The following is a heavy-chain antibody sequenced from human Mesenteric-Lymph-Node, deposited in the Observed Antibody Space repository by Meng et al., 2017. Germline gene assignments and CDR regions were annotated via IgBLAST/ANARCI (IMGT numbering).Heavy chain of an antibody. V-gene: IGHV1-2*02. CDR3: ARGGGATKEYYFDY. J-gene: IGHJ4*02. D-gene: IGHD1-26*01. CDR1: GYTFTGYY. CDR2: INPNSGGT. Sequence: ASVKVSCKASGYTFTGYYMHWVRQAPGQGLEWMGWINPNSGGTNYAQKFQGRVTMTRDTSISTAYMELSSLRSEDTAVYYCARGGGATKEYYFDYWGQGTLVTVSS.